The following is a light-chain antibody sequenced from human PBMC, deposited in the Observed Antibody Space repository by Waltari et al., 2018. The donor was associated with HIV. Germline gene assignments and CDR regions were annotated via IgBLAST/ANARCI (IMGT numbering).Light chain of an antibody. CDR1: SSDVGRYNL. CDR3: CSYTGSSTRRPYV. Sequence: QSALTQPASVSGSPGQSITISCTGTSSDVGRYNLFSWYQQHPGKAPKVMIYEGSKRPSGGSNRFSGSKSGNTAALTITGLQAEDEADYYCCSYTGSSTRRPYVFGTGTKVTVL. V-gene: IGLV2-23*01. CDR2: EGS. J-gene: IGLJ1*01.